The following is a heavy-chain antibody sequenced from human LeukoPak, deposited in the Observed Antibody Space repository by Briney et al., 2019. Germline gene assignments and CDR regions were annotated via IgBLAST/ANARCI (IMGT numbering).Heavy chain of an antibody. CDR2: ISGSGDST. V-gene: IGHV3-23*01. J-gene: IGHJ2*01. D-gene: IGHD1-26*01. CDR1: GFTFSSYA. Sequence: PGGSLRLSCAASGFTFSSYAMSWVRQAPGKGLEWVSIISGSGDSTYYADSVKGRFTISRDSSRNTLFLHMNTLRAEDTAIYYCAKDRTVGASCWYFDLWGRGTLVTVSS. CDR3: AKDRTVGASCWYFDL.